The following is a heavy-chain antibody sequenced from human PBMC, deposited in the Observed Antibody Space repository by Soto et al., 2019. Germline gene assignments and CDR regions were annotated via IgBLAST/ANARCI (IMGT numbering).Heavy chain of an antibody. CDR2: IIPIFGTA. Sequence: ASVKVSCKASGYTFTSYGISWVRQAPGQGLEWMGGIIPIFGTANYAQKFQGRVTITADESTSTAYMELSSLRSEDTAVYYCARVSSSWSVTYYGMDVWGQGTTVTVSS. D-gene: IGHD6-13*01. V-gene: IGHV1-69*13. J-gene: IGHJ6*02. CDR1: GYTFTSYG. CDR3: ARVSSSWSVTYYGMDV.